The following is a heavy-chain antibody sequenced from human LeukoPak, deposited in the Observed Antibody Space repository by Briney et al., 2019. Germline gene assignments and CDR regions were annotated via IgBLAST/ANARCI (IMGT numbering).Heavy chain of an antibody. V-gene: IGHV3-53*01. CDR1: GFTIATKY. CDR2: IYSGATT. CDR3: AKGVRLWFAFYFDY. Sequence: GGSLRLSCAASGFTIATKYMNWVRQAPRKGLEWVSIIYSGATTYYADSVKGRFTISSESSGNTLYLQMHNLRAEDTAVYYCAKGVRLWFAFYFDYWGQGTLVTVSS. J-gene: IGHJ4*02. D-gene: IGHD3-10*01.